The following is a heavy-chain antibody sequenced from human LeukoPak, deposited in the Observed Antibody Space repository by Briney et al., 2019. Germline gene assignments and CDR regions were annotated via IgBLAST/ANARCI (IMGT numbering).Heavy chain of an antibody. V-gene: IGHV3-30-3*01. J-gene: IGHJ4*02. D-gene: IGHD6-13*01. CDR3: AREREGSSLMDY. CDR1: GFTFSTYA. CDR2: MSYDGSNK. Sequence: GGSLRLSCAASGFTFSTYAMHWVRQAPGKGLEGVAAMSYDGSNKYHADSVKGRFTISRDNSKNMVNLQMNSLRGEDTAVYHCAREREGSSLMDYWGQGTLVTVSS.